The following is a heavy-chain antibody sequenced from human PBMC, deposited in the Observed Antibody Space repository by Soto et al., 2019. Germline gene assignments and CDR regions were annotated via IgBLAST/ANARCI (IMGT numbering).Heavy chain of an antibody. Sequence: PSETLSLTCAVYGGSFSGYYWSWIRQPPGKGLEWIGEINHSGSTNYNPSLKSRVTISVDTSKNQFSLKLSSVTAADTAVYYCARQSTDSSGYYSAAFDIWGQGTMVTVSS. CDR1: GGSFSGYY. CDR3: ARQSTDSSGYYSAAFDI. CDR2: INHSGST. V-gene: IGHV4-34*01. D-gene: IGHD3-22*01. J-gene: IGHJ3*02.